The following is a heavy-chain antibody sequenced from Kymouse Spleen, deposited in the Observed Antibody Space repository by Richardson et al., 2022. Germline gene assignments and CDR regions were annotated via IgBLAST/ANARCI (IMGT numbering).Heavy chain of an antibody. CDR3: ARERITGTTTYAFDI. J-gene: IGHJ3*02. CDR1: GFTFSSYS. Sequence: EVQLVESGGGLVQPGGSLRLSCAASGFTFSSYSMNWVRQAPGKGLEWVSYISSSSSTIYYADSVKGRFTISRDNAKNSLYLQMNSLRDEDTAVYYCARERITGTTTYAFDIWGQGTMVTVSS. D-gene: IGHD1-20*01. V-gene: IGHV3-48*02. CDR2: ISSSSSTI.